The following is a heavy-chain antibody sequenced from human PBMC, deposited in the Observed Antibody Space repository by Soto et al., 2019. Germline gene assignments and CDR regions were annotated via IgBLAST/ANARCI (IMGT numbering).Heavy chain of an antibody. J-gene: IGHJ6*02. CDR1: GGTFSSYA. CDR3: ARAKGDFWSGYYYYGMDV. Sequence: ASVKVSCKASGGTFSSYAISWVRQAPGQGLEWMGGIIPIFGTANYAQKFQGRVTITADESTSTAYMELSSLRSEDTAVYYCARAKGDFWSGYYYYGMDVWGQGTTVPVSS. D-gene: IGHD3-3*01. V-gene: IGHV1-69*13. CDR2: IIPIFGTA.